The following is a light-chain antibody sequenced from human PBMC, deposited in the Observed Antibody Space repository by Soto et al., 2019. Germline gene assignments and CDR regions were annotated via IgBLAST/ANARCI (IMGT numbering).Light chain of an antibody. J-gene: IGKJ3*01. Sequence: EIVMTQSPVTLSVSPGERATLSCRASQSVNSNLAWYQQKPGQAPRLLIYGASTRATGIPDRFSGSGSGTDFTLTISSLQPEDFAVFYCHQYGSSPTFGPGTTVDI. CDR3: HQYGSSPT. CDR2: GAS. V-gene: IGKV3-15*01. CDR1: QSVNSN.